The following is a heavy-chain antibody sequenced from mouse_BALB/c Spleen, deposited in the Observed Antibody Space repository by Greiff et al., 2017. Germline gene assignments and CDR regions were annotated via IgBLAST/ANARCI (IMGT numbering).Heavy chain of an antibody. Sequence: EVQGVESGGGLVTPGGSLKLSCAASGFTFSSYTMSWVRQTPEKRLEWVATMSSGGSYTYYPDSVKGRFTISRDNAKNTLYLQMSSLKSEDTAMYYCTNGGDYDAWFAYWGQGTLVTVSA. V-gene: IGHV5-6-4*01. CDR2: MSSGGSYT. CDR3: TNGGDYDAWFAY. CDR1: GFTFSSYT. D-gene: IGHD2-4*01. J-gene: IGHJ3*01.